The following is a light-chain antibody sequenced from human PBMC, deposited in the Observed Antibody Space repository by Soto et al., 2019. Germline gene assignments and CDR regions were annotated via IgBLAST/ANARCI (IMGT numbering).Light chain of an antibody. CDR1: QGISSY. V-gene: IGKV1-39*01. CDR2: GAS. CDR3: QESFRIPWT. J-gene: IGKJ1*01. Sequence: RLTQALASLWAHVGNKRTDKRRASQGISSYLAWYQQKPGNAPKLLIYGASSLQSGVPSRFSGSGSGADFTLTIRTLQPEHFATYYCQESFRIPWTFRQGTKVDI.